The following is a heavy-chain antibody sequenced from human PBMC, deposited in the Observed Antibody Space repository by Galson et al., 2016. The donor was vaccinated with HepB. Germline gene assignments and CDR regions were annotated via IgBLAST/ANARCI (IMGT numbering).Heavy chain of an antibody. V-gene: IGHV4-4*07. CDR2: KDASGRTSDSGNT. Sequence: ETLSLTCNVSGGSIYSYSWSWIRQPAGKGLEWIGLKDASGRTSDSGNTNYNPSLKSRVTMSVDTSKNQFSLKLNSVTAADTAVYYCARALYSRASGSIAYFDNWGQGTLVTVSS. CDR3: ARALYSRASGSIAYFDN. D-gene: IGHD3-3*01. CDR1: GGSIYSYS. J-gene: IGHJ4*02.